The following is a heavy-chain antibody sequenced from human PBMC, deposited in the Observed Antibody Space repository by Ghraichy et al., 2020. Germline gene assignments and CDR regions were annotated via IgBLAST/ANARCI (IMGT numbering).Heavy chain of an antibody. J-gene: IGHJ5*02. Sequence: SETLSLTCVISGDSVSRNTAAWNWIRQSPSRGLEWLGRTYYRTKWYNDYAASVKSRISIDPDTSKNQFSLQLNSVTPEDTAVYYCVRGGSGPSVSLWDLWGQGTLVTVSS. V-gene: IGHV6-1*01. CDR2: TYYRTKWYN. D-gene: IGHD2-8*02. CDR1: GDSVSRNTAA. CDR3: VRGGSGPSVSLWDL.